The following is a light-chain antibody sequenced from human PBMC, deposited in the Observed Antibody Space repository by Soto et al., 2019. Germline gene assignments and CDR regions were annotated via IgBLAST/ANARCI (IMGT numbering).Light chain of an antibody. CDR2: SNN. CDR3: AAWDDSLNGPV. J-gene: IGLJ2*01. CDR1: SSNIGSNT. V-gene: IGLV1-44*01. Sequence: QSALTRPPSASGTPGQRVTISCSGSSSNIGSNTVNWYQQLPGTAPKLLIYSNNQRPSGVPDRFSGSKSGTSASLAISGLQSEDEADYYCAAWDDSLNGPVFGGGTKLTVL.